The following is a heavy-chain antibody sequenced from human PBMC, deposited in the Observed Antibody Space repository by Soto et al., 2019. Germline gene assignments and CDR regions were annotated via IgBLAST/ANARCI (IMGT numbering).Heavy chain of an antibody. V-gene: IGHV1-69*12. CDR1: GGTFSNYA. Sequence: QVQLVQSGAEVKKPGSSVKVSCKVSGGTFSNYAIDWVRLAPGHGLEWMGGIVPIFGTTHYTQKFQGRDTIIADDSTSTAYLEMSSLRSEDTAMYYCARVEAVAGLYNYHGLDVWGQGTSFTVSS. CDR2: IVPIFGTT. D-gene: IGHD6-19*01. J-gene: IGHJ6*02. CDR3: ARVEAVAGLYNYHGLDV.